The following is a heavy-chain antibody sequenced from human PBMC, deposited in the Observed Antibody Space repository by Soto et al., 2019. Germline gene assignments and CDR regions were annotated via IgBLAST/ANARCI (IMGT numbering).Heavy chain of an antibody. D-gene: IGHD6-13*01. CDR1: GDTFNYYG. J-gene: IGHJ3*01. CDR2: IVPMFGTT. Sequence: QVQLVQSGPELKKPGSSVKVSCKAPGDTFNYYGISWVRQAPGQGLEWMGGIVPMFGTTNLALKFEDRVTITADELTTTVYMEIRGLTSEDTAVYYCARDLADVHLWDAFDVWGHGTRVTVSS. CDR3: ARDLADVHLWDAFDV. V-gene: IGHV1-69*01.